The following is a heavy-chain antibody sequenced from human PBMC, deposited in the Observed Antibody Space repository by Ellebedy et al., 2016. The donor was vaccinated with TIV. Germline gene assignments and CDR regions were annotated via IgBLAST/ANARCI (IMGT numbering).Heavy chain of an antibody. Sequence: ASVKVSCKASGYTFTSYGISWVRQAPGQGLEWMGWISAYNGNTNYAQKLQGRVTMTTDTSTSTAYMELRGLRSDDTAVYYCARDGRGGSYYSPAAIDYWGQGTLVTVSS. CDR1: GYTFTSYG. V-gene: IGHV1-18*01. D-gene: IGHD1-26*01. CDR2: ISAYNGNT. CDR3: ARDGRGGSYYSPAAIDY. J-gene: IGHJ4*02.